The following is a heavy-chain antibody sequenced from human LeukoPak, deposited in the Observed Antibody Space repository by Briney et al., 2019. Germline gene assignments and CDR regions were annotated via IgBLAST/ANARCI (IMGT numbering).Heavy chain of an antibody. Sequence: GGSLRLSCAASGFTFSSYALHWVRQAPGKGLEWVAVISYDGSNKYYADSVKGRFTISRDNSKNTPYLQMNSLRAEDTALYYCARDQRWTFDYWGQGTLVTVSS. D-gene: IGHD2-15*01. J-gene: IGHJ4*02. V-gene: IGHV3-30-3*01. CDR1: GFTFSSYA. CDR2: ISYDGSNK. CDR3: ARDQRWTFDY.